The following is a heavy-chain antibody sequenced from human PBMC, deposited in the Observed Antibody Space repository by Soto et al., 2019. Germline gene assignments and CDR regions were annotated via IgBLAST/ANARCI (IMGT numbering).Heavy chain of an antibody. Sequence: QVQLQESGPGLLRPSETLSLTCNVSGVSLDNFFWSWIRQTPGRGLEWLGYVSQGGAASDRSEGGHPGKNPSLESGAPITWAWPGTQSPRGWPLATEGNRAVYSAAGNRGGITVSSKPLGEWFDPWGQGTLVTVSS. V-gene: IGHV4-59*04. J-gene: IGHJ5*02. CDR1: GVSLDNFF. CDR2: VSQGGAA. D-gene: IGHD2-15*01. CDR3: EGNRAVYSAAGNRGGITVSSKPLGEWFDP.